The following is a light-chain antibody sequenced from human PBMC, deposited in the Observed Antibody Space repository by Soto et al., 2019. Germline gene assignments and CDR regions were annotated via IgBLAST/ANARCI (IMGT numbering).Light chain of an antibody. CDR2: GAS. J-gene: IGKJ1*01. V-gene: IGKV3-20*01. CDR3: QQYGSSPWT. Sequence: EIVLTQSPGTLSLSPXXXXTLSCRASQSVSSTYLAWYQQKPGQAPRLLIYGASSRATGIPDRFSGSGSGTDFTLTISRLEPEDFAVYYCQQYGSSPWTFGQGTKVEIE. CDR1: QSVSSTY.